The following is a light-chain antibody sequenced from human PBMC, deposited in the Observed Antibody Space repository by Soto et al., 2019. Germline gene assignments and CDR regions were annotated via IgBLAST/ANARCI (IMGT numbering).Light chain of an antibody. CDR1: SSDVGAYKY. V-gene: IGLV2-8*01. CDR3: TSYAGSNIWV. CDR2: EVS. J-gene: IGLJ3*02. Sequence: QSALTQTPSASGSPGQSVTISCTGTSSDVGAYKYVSWYQQYPGKAPKLMIYEVSKRPSGVPDRFSGSKSGNTASLTVSGLQAEDEADYYCTSYAGSNIWVFGGGTQLTVL.